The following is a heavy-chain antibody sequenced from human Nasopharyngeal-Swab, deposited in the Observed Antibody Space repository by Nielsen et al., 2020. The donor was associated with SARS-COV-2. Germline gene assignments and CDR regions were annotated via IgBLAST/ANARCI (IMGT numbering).Heavy chain of an antibody. CDR3: ATGACDY. Sequence: ESLKISCAVSGFSISSTFINWVRQAPGKGLEWISLINSAGEGVYGDSVKGRFTISRDTSKNTVSLQMNSLRAEDTAVYYCATGACDYWGQGALVTVSS. J-gene: IGHJ4*02. CDR1: GFSISSTF. CDR2: INSAGEG. V-gene: IGHV3-53*01.